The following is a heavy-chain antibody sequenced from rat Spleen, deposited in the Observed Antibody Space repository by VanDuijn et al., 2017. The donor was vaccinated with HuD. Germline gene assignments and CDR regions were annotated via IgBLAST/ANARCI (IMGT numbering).Heavy chain of an antibody. CDR1: GFTYSNYV. Sequence: EVQLVESGGGLVQPGRSLKLSCAASGFTYSNYVMAWVRQAPTKGLEWVASIRPGGGNTYYRDCVKGRFTISRDNAKKTLYLQMDSLRSEDTATYYCAREAAYYGYTLYVMDAWGQGASVTVSS. CDR2: IRPGGGNT. D-gene: IGHD1-9*01. J-gene: IGHJ4*01. CDR3: AREAAYYGYTLYVMDA. V-gene: IGHV5S13*01.